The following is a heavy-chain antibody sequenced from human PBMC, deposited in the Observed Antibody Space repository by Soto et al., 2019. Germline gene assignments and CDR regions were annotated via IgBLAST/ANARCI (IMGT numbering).Heavy chain of an antibody. V-gene: IGHV3-30*18. Sequence: QVQLVESGGGVVQPGRSLRLTCAASGFTLSSYGMHWVRQAPGKGLEWVAVISYDGSNKYYADSVKGRFTISRDNSKNTLYLQMNSLRAEDTAVYYCAKVGYDSSGYRGGGIYWGQGTLVTVSS. CDR1: GFTLSSYG. CDR2: ISYDGSNK. CDR3: AKVGYDSSGYRGGGIY. J-gene: IGHJ4*02. D-gene: IGHD3-22*01.